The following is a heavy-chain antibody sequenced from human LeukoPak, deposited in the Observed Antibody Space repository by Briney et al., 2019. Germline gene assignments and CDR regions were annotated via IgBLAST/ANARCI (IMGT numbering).Heavy chain of an antibody. CDR3: ARAGPDYYDTSGPFDY. J-gene: IGHJ4*02. CDR2: MNPNSGGT. Sequence: ASVKVSCKASGYTFTGYYMHWVRQAPGQGLEWMGWMNPNSGGTNYAQKFQGWVTMTRDTSISTAYMDLSRLRSDDTAVYYCARAGPDYYDTSGPFDYWGQGTLVTVSS. V-gene: IGHV1-2*04. D-gene: IGHD3-22*01. CDR1: GYTFTGYY.